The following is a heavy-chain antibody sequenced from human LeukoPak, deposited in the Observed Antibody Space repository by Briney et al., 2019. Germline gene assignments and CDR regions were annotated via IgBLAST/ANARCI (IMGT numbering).Heavy chain of an antibody. V-gene: IGHV4-59*08. CDR1: GGSINSDY. Sequence: SETLSLTCSVSGGSINSDYWSWLRQPPGKGLEWIGYIYDTGSTNYNPSLKNRVTISVDRSRNQFSLKMSSVTAADTAVYYCARTSITMVRGIIDYWGQGTLVTVSS. CDR2: IYDTGST. J-gene: IGHJ4*02. D-gene: IGHD3-10*01. CDR3: ARTSITMVRGIIDY.